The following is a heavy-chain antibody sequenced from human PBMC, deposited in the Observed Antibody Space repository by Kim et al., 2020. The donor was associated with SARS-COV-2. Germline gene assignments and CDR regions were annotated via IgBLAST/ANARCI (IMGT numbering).Heavy chain of an antibody. J-gene: IGHJ4*02. V-gene: IGHV3-30*04. CDR1: GFTFSSYA. D-gene: IGHD3-10*01. CDR3: ARGDGLGFGELLGTFASFDY. CDR2: ISYDGSNK. Sequence: GGSLRLSCAASGFTFSSYAMHWVRQAPGKGLEWVAVISYDGSNKYYADSVKGRFTISRDNSKNTLYLQMNSLRAEDTAVYYCARGDGLGFGELLGTFASFDYWGQGTLVTVSS.